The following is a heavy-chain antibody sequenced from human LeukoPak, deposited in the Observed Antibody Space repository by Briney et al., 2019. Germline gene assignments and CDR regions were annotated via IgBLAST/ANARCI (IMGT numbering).Heavy chain of an antibody. Sequence: GGSLRLSCAASGFTFDDYAMHWVRQAPGKGLEWVSLISGDGGSTHYADSVKGRFTISRDNSKNTLYLQMNSLRAEDTAVYYCARGEYYYYYYMDVWGRGTTVTVSS. J-gene: IGHJ6*03. CDR3: ARGEYYYYYYMDV. CDR2: ISGDGGST. V-gene: IGHV3-43*02. D-gene: IGHD1-26*01. CDR1: GFTFDDYA.